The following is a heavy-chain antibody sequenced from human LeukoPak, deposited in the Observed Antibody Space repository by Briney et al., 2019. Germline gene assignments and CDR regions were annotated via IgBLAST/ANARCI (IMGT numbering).Heavy chain of an antibody. V-gene: IGHV4-61*02. CDR2: IYTSGST. J-gene: IGHJ4*02. CDR3: ARSFGVVLDY. CDR1: GVSISSGSHY. D-gene: IGHD3-3*01. Sequence: PSETLSLTCTVSGVSISSGSHYWSWIRQPAGKGLEWIGRIYTSGSTNYNPSLKSRVTISVDSSKNQFSLKLSSVTAADTAVYYCARSFGVVLDYWGQGTLVTVSS.